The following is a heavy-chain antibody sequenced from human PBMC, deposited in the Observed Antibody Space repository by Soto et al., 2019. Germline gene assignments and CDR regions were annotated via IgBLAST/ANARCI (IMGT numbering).Heavy chain of an antibody. V-gene: IGHV3-30*18. Sequence: QVQLVESGGGVVQPGRSLRLSCAASGFTFSSYGMHWVRQAPGKGLEWVAVISYDGSNKYYADSVKGRFTISRDNSKNTLYLQMNGLRAEDTAVYYCAKVPPYGPANWGQGTLVTVSS. CDR3: AKVPPYGPAN. J-gene: IGHJ4*02. D-gene: IGHD4-17*01. CDR1: GFTFSSYG. CDR2: ISYDGSNK.